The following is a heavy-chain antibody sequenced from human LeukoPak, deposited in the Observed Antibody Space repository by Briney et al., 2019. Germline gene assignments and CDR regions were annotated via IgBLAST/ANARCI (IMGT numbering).Heavy chain of an antibody. CDR1: GFTVSSNY. CDR2: LSGSGRLI. J-gene: IGHJ3*01. Sequence: GGSLRLSCAASGFTVSSNYMTWVRQAPGKALEWVSSLSGSGRLIWYAGSVKGRFTISRDNAANSLFLQMNSLRVEDTAVYYCARDLQTGLAFDAWGQGTVVAVSS. CDR3: ARDLQTGLAFDA. V-gene: IGHV3-21*06. D-gene: IGHD7-27*01.